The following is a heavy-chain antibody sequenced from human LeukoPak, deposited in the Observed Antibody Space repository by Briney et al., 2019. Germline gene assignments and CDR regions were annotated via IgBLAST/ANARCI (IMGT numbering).Heavy chain of an antibody. J-gene: IGHJ4*02. CDR1: GGSISSHY. CDR2: IYYSGST. V-gene: IGHV4-59*11. D-gene: IGHD6-13*01. CDR3: VRGGRQQLVNL. Sequence: SETLSLTCTVSGGSISSHYWSWIRQPPGKGLEWIGYIYYSGSTNYNPSLKSRVTISVDTSKNQFSLKLSSVTAADTAVYFCVRGGRQQLVNLWGQGTLVTVSS.